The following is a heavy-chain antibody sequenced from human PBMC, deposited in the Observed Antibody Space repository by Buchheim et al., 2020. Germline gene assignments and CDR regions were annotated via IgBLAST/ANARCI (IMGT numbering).Heavy chain of an antibody. Sequence: EVHLVESGGGVVRPGGSLRLSCAASGFTFDDYGISWVRQPPGKGLEWVSTINWNGDNTGYAVSVKGRFTISRDNAKHSLYLQMNSLRAEDAALYYCARDGYYHGMDVWGQGTT. V-gene: IGHV3-20*04. CDR3: ARDGYYHGMDV. CDR2: INWNGDNT. CDR1: GFTFDDYG. D-gene: IGHD3-3*01. J-gene: IGHJ6*02.